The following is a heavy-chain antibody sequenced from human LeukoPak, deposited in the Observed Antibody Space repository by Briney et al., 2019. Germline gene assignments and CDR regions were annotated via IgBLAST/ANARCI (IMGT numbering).Heavy chain of an antibody. CDR2: ISDSGSST. CDR1: GFTFSSYG. Sequence: GGSLRLSCAAFGFTFSSYGMSWVRQAPGKRLEWVSSISDSGSSTYYADSVKGRFTISRDNSKNTLYLQINSLRAEDTAVYYCAKGGAVSSKSIIMVRGTRRYYYNMDVWGKGTTVTISS. CDR3: AKGGAVSSKSIIMVRGTRRYYYNMDV. D-gene: IGHD3-10*01. J-gene: IGHJ6*03. V-gene: IGHV3-23*01.